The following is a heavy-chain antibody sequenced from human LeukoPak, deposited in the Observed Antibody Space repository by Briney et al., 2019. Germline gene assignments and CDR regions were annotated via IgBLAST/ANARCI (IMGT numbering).Heavy chain of an antibody. CDR1: GFTFRSFW. J-gene: IGHJ3*01. D-gene: IGHD3-3*01. CDR3: RGHTTTTNYTCYV. Sequence: PGGPLRLSCAASGFTFRSFWMHWVRQAPGKGLMWVARINSDGSSTTYADSVKGRFTISRDNAKNTLYLHMSSLRAEDTAVYYWRGHTTTTNYTCYVWGQGTMVTVSS. V-gene: IGHV3-74*03. CDR2: INSDGSST.